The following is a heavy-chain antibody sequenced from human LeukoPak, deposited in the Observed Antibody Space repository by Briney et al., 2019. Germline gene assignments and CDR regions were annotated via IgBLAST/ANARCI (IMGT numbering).Heavy chain of an antibody. Sequence: GGSLRLSCAASGFNFSTYAMSWVRQAPGKGLEWVTAISGSGASTYYTDSVKGRFTISRDNSKNTLYLQMNSLRAEDTAVYYCAKDIDMVTRGVFDYWGQGTLVTVSS. CDR1: GFNFSTYA. J-gene: IGHJ4*02. CDR2: ISGSGAST. CDR3: AKDIDMVTRGVFDY. D-gene: IGHD2-21*02. V-gene: IGHV3-23*01.